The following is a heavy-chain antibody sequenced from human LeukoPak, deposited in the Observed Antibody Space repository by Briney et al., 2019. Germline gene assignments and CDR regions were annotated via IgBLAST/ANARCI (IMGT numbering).Heavy chain of an antibody. CDR1: GFTFSSYA. D-gene: IGHD3-22*01. J-gene: IGHJ4*02. CDR2: ISGSGGST. Sequence: PGGSLRLSCAASGFTFSSYAMSWVRQAPGKGLEWVSAISGSGGSTCYADSVKGRFTISRDNSKNTLYLQMNSLRAEDTAVYYCAKDSLTMIVVVTYHYFDYWGQGTLVTVSS. CDR3: AKDSLTMIVVVTYHYFDY. V-gene: IGHV3-23*01.